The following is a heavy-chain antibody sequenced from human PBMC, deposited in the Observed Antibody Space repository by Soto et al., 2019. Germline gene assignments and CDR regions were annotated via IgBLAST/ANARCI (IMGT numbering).Heavy chain of an antibody. CDR3: ARVTYDSFTAYSYYFAY. CDR1: GDSIRPYY. V-gene: IGHV4-59*01. Sequence: PSETLSLTCTVSGDSIRPYYWTWIRQPPGKGLEWIGYVYYSGSVNYKSSLKSRVTMSVDTSKNQFSLRLNSVTAADTAVYYCARVTYDSFTAYSYYFAYWGQGTLVTVSS. CDR2: VYYSGSV. J-gene: IGHJ4*02. D-gene: IGHD3-9*01.